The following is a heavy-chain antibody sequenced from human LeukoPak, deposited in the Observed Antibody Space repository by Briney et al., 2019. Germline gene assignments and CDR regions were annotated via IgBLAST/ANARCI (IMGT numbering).Heavy chain of an antibody. Sequence: PGGSLRLSCAASGFTFSSYEMNWVRQAPGKGLEWVSYISSSGSTIYYADSVKGRFTISRDNAKNSLYLQMDSLRAEDTAVYYCARGLPQLYSGYDSGAIDYWGQGTLVTVSS. D-gene: IGHD5-12*01. CDR1: GFTFSSYE. CDR3: ARGLPQLYSGYDSGAIDY. J-gene: IGHJ4*02. CDR2: ISSSGSTI. V-gene: IGHV3-48*03.